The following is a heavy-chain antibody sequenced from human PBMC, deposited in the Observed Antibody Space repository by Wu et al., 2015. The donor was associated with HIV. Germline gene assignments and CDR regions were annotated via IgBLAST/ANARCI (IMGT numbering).Heavy chain of an antibody. D-gene: IGHD4-23*01. CDR3: ARGGPRTTAVGYYFDY. CDR1: GGTFSSYA. Sequence: QVQLVQSGAEVKKPGSSVKVSCKASGGTFSSYAISWVRQAPGQGLEWMGRIIPIFGTANYAQKFQGRVTITADESTSTAYMELSSLRSEDTAVYYCARGGPRTTAVGYYFDYWGQGTLVTVSS. J-gene: IGHJ4*02. V-gene: IGHV1-69*13. CDR2: IIPIFGTA.